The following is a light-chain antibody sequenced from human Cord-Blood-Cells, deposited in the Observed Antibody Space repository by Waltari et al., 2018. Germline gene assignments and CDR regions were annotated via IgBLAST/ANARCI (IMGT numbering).Light chain of an antibody. CDR1: SSNIGAGYD. CDR2: GNR. V-gene: IGLV1-40*01. CDR3: QSYDSSLSLYV. Sequence: QSVLTQPPSVSGAPGQRVTISCTGSSSNIGAGYDVHWYQQLPGTAPKLLIYGNRKRPSGAPDRFSGAKSGTSASLAITGLQAEDEADYYCQSYDSSLSLYVFGTGTKVTVL. J-gene: IGLJ1*01.